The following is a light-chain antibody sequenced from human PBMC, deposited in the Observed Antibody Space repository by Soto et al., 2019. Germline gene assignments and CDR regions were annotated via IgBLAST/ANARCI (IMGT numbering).Light chain of an antibody. CDR3: QQSYSTPIT. V-gene: IGKV1-39*01. CDR2: AAS. CDR1: QSISSY. Sequence: DIRMTQSPSSLSSSVVDRVTISFRASQSISSYLNWYQQKPGKAPKLLIYAASSLQSGVPSRFSGSGSGTDFTLTISSLQPEDFATYYCQQSYSTPITFGQGTRLEIK. J-gene: IGKJ5*01.